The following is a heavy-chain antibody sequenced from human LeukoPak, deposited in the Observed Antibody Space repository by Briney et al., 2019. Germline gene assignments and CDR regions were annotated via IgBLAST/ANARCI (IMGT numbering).Heavy chain of an antibody. CDR2: IYHSGST. Sequence: SETLSLTCTVSGYSITSGYYWGWIRQPPGKGLEWIGSIYHSGSTYYNPSLKSRVTISTDTSKNQFSLKLSSVTAADAAVYYCTRTDWNALGFWGQGTLATVSS. V-gene: IGHV4-38-2*02. CDR1: GYSITSGYY. D-gene: IGHD1-1*01. CDR3: TRTDWNALGF. J-gene: IGHJ4*02.